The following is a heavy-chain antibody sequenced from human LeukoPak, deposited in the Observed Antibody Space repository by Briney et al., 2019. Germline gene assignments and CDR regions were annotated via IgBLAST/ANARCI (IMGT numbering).Heavy chain of an antibody. J-gene: IGHJ4*02. CDR1: GFTFSSYS. CDR3: ARGDPNYYDSSGYLDY. D-gene: IGHD3-22*01. V-gene: IGHV3-48*04. Sequence: GGSLRLSCAASGFTFSSYSMNWVRQAPGKGLEWVSYISSSSSTIYYADSVKGRFTISRDNAKNSLYLQMNSLRAEDTAVYYCARGDPNYYDSSGYLDYWGQGTLVTVSS. CDR2: ISSSSSTI.